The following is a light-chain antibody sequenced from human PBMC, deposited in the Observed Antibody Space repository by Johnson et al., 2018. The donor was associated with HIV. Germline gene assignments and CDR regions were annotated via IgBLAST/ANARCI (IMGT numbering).Light chain of an antibody. CDR3: GTWDSSLRKV. J-gene: IGLJ1*01. CDR1: SSNIVNNY. V-gene: IGLV1-51*01. Sequence: QSVLTQPPSVSAAPGQKVTISCSGSSSNIVNNYVSWYQQLPGTAPKLLIYDNNKRPSVIPDRFSGSKSGTSATLGITGLQTGDEADYYCGTWDSSLRKVFGTVTKVTVL. CDR2: DNN.